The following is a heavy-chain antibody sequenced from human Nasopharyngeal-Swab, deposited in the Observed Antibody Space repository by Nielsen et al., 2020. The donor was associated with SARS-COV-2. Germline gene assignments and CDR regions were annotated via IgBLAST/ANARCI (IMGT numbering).Heavy chain of an antibody. CDR2: ITGSGGST. Sequence: WIHQPPGKGLEWVSVITGSGGSTYYADSVKGRFTISRDNSKNTLYLQMNSLRAEDTAVYYCARASIAAAGTRIYYYGMDVWGQGTTVTVS. J-gene: IGHJ6*02. CDR3: ARASIAAAGTRIYYYGMDV. D-gene: IGHD6-13*01. V-gene: IGHV3-23*01.